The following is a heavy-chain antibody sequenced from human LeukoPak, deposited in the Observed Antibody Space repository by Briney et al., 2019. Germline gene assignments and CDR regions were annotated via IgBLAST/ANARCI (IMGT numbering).Heavy chain of an antibody. CDR2: IRGKGYSDPR. V-gene: IGHV3-73*01. D-gene: IGHD2-15*01. J-gene: IGHJ5*02. CDR3: TVPQSGGTWFAP. Sequence: GGSLKLSCAASGFTFSDSALHWVRQASGKGLEWVGGIRGKGYSDPRAYVASVRGRFTISRDDSKIPGYLQVNSLKAEDTAVYFGTVPQSGGTWFAPWGQGTLVTVSS. CDR1: GFTFSDSA.